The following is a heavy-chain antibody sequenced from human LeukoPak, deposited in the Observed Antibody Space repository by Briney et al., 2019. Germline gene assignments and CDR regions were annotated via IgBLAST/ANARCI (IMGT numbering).Heavy chain of an antibody. CDR3: VKAQGYCGSGTCYFDY. D-gene: IGHD2-15*01. CDR2: INNNGGTT. CDR1: GFTFSSYV. V-gene: IGHV3-64D*08. Sequence: GGSLRLSCSASGFTFSSYVMYWVRQAPGKALEYVSAINNNGGTTSYADSVKVRFTISRDNSKNTLSLRMSSLRVEDTAVYYCVKAQGYCGSGTCYFDYWGRGTLVTVSS. J-gene: IGHJ4*02.